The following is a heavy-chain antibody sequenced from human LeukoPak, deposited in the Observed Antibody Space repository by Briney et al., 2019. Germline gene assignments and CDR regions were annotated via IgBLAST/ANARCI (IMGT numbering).Heavy chain of an antibody. J-gene: IGHJ4*02. CDR2: ITSSSSVI. D-gene: IGHD2-2*01. V-gene: IGHV3-48*01. CDR3: ARARGQGYCSPTSCLPFDY. Sequence: PGGSLRLSCAASGFSFSTYSMNWVRQAPGKGLEWVSYITSSSSVIYYADSVKGRFTLSRDKAKNSLYLQMNSLRAEDTAVYYCARARGQGYCSPTSCLPFDYWGQGTLVTVSS. CDR1: GFSFSTYS.